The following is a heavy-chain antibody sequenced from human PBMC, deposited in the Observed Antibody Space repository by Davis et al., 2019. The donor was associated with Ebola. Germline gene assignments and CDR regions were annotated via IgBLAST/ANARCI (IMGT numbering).Heavy chain of an antibody. D-gene: IGHD4-11*01. Sequence: PGGSLRLSCAASGFTFSSYAMHWVRQAPGKGLEWVAVISYDGSNKYYADSVKGRFTISRDNSKNTLYLQMNSLRAEDTAVYYCARDRKWRNDYSNDYGMDVWGQGTTVTVSS. J-gene: IGHJ6*02. CDR3: ARDRKWRNDYSNDYGMDV. CDR2: ISYDGSNK. V-gene: IGHV3-30-3*01. CDR1: GFTFSSYA.